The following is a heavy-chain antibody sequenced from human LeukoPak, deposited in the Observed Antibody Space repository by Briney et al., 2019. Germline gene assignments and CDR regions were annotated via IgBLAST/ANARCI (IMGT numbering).Heavy chain of an antibody. D-gene: IGHD5-24*01. CDR1: GFTFRNYG. V-gene: IGHV3-33*01. J-gene: IGHJ2*01. Sequence: PGRSLRLSCAASGFTFRNYGMRWVRQAPGKGLEWVGVIWYDGSNKYYGDSVKGRFTISRDNSQNTLSLQMDSLRAEDTAIYYCARDRNWATRNWYFDLWGRGTLVTVSS. CDR2: IWYDGSNK. CDR3: ARDRNWATRNWYFDL.